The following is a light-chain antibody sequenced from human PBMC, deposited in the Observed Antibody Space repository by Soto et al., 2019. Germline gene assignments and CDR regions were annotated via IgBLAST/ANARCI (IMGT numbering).Light chain of an antibody. J-gene: IGLJ2*01. V-gene: IGLV2-14*01. CDR2: EVS. CDR3: LSYKTSSTLL. Sequence: QSALTQPASVSGSPGQSITISCTGTSSDIGVYRFVSWYQQHPGKAPKLLIYEVSNRPSGVSNRFSGSKSGNTASLTISGLQADDEADYYCLSYKTSSTLLFGGGTKLTVL. CDR1: SSDIGVYRF.